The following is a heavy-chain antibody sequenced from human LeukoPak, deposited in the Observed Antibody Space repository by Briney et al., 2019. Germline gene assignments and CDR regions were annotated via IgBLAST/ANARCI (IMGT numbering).Heavy chain of an antibody. V-gene: IGHV1-24*01. J-gene: IGHJ6*03. Sequence: GASVKVSCKVSGYTLTELSMHWVRQAPGKGLEWMGGFDPEDGETIYAQKFQGRVTITADESTSTAYMELSSLRSEDTAVYYCARDSQPRLRYFDWSWRGIYYYYMDVWGKGTTVTISS. CDR2: FDPEDGET. D-gene: IGHD3-9*01. CDR3: ARDSQPRLRYFDWSWRGIYYYYMDV. CDR1: GYTLTELS.